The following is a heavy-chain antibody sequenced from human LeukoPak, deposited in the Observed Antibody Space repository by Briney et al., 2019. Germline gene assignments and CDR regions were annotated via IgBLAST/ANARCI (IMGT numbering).Heavy chain of an antibody. V-gene: IGHV3-23*01. CDR3: AKAPRGSSYYFDY. D-gene: IGHD6-6*01. CDR1: GFTFSSYA. J-gene: IGHJ4*02. Sequence: GGSLRLSCSASGFTFSSYAMSWVRQAPGKGLEWVSAISGSGGSTYYADSVKGRFTISRDNSKNTLYLQMNSLRAEDTAVYYCAKAPRGSSYYFDYWGQGTLVTVSS. CDR2: ISGSGGST.